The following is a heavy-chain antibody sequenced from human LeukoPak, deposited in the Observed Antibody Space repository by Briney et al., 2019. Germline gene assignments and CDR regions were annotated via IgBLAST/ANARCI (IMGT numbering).Heavy chain of an antibody. CDR3: ASIDLWSGYFCDY. D-gene: IGHD3-3*01. J-gene: IGHJ4*02. V-gene: IGHV4-34*01. CDR1: GGSFSGYY. Sequence: SETLSLTCAVYGGSFSGYYWSWIRQPPGKGLEWIGEINHSGSTNYNPSLKSRVTISVDTSKNQFSLKLSSVTAADTAVYYCASIDLWSGYFCDYWGQGTLVTVSS. CDR2: INHSGST.